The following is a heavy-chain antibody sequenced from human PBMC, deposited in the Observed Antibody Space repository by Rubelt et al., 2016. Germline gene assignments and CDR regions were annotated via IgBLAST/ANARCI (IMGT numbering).Heavy chain of an antibody. D-gene: IGHD6-6*01. CDR3: ASLIAARGAFDY. J-gene: IGHJ4*02. CDR1: GGSFSGYY. Sequence: QVQLQQWGAGLLKPSETLSLTCAVYGGSFSGYYWSWIRQPPGKGLEWIGEINHSGSTNYNPSLKRRVTISVDTSKNQFSLKLSSVTAADTAVYYCASLIAARGAFDYWGQGTLVTVSS. V-gene: IGHV4-34*01. CDR2: INHSGST.